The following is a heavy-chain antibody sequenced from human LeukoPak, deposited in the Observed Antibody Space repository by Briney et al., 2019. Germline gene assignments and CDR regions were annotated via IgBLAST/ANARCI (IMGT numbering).Heavy chain of an antibody. CDR1: GYTFTSYY. CDR3: ARGLIAVAGIPNNWFDP. CDR2: INPSGGST. J-gene: IGHJ5*02. V-gene: IGHV1-46*01. D-gene: IGHD6-19*01. Sequence: ASVKVSCKASGYTFTSYYMHWVRQAPGQGLEWMGIINPSGGSTSYAQKFQGRVTMTRDTSISTAYMELSRLRSDDTAVYYCARGLIAVAGIPNNWFDPWGQGTLVTVSS.